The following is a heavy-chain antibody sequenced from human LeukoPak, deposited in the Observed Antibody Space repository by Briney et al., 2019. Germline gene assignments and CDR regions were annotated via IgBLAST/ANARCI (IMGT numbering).Heavy chain of an antibody. CDR1: GFTFSSYW. CDR2: IKRDGSEK. Sequence: HPGGSLRLSCAASGFTFSSYWMSWVRQAPGKGLEWVANIKRDGSEKYYVDSVKGRFTISRDNAKNSLYLQMNSLRAEDTAVYYCAREPNPGFLEWFWGGNWFDPWGQGTLVTVSS. D-gene: IGHD3-3*01. V-gene: IGHV3-7*01. CDR3: AREPNPGFLEWFWGGNWFDP. J-gene: IGHJ5*02.